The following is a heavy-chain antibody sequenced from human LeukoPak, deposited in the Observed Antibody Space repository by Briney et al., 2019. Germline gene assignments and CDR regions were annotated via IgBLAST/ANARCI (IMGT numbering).Heavy chain of an antibody. CDR3: ARQGYADFSPRPFDY. CDR1: GDSVSSNSAT. CDR2: TYYRSKWYN. V-gene: IGHV6-1*01. D-gene: IGHD4-17*01. Sequence: SQTLSLTCAISGDSVSSNSATWNWIRQSPSRGLEWLGRTYYRSKWYNDYAVSVQSRITINPDTSKNQFSLKLRSVTAADTAVFYCARQGYADFSPRPFDYWGQGTLVTVSS. J-gene: IGHJ4*02.